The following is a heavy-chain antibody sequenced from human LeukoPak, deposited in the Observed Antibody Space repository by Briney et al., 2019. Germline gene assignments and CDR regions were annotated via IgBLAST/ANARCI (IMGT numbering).Heavy chain of an antibody. CDR1: GGSFSGYY. Sequence: PSETLSLTCAVYGGSFSGYYWNWIRQSPGKGLEWIGEINHSGRINYNPSLKSRVTISVDTSKNQFSLNLSSVTAADTAVYFCARGVLSRYYYMDVWDKGTTVTVSS. V-gene: IGHV4-34*01. J-gene: IGHJ6*03. CDR3: ARGVLSRYYYMDV. D-gene: IGHD6-6*01. CDR2: INHSGRI.